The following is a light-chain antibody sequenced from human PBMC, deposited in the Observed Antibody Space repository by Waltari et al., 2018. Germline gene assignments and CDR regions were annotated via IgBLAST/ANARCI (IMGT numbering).Light chain of an antibody. Sequence: QSALTQPASVSGSPGQSITISCTGTSSDVGGYNYVSWYQHHPDKAPKLIISDVSNRPAGVSSRFSVSKFGNTAALTISGLQAEDEANYYCSTYSTTSTLVVLGGGTKLTVL. CDR1: SSDVGGYNY. V-gene: IGLV2-14*03. CDR3: STYSTTSTLVV. CDR2: DVS. J-gene: IGLJ2*01.